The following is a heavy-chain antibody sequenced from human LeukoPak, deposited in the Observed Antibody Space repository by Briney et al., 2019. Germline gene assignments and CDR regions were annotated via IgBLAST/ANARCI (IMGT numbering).Heavy chain of an antibody. V-gene: IGHV3-74*01. CDR3: AMSTVGFDY. D-gene: IGHD1-26*01. CDR2: INNDGTSA. CDR1: GFTFSNYW. J-gene: IGHJ4*02. Sequence: GGSLRLSCAASGFTFSNYWMHWVRQSPGKGLEWVSRINNDGTSATYADSVKGRFTISRDNGKNTLFLQMYSLRVEDTAVYYCAMSTVGFDYWGQGTLVTASS.